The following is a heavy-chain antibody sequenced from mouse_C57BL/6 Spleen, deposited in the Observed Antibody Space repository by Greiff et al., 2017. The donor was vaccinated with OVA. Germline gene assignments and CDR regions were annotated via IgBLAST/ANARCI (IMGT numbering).Heavy chain of an antibody. CDR2: IYPGSGST. V-gene: IGHV1-55*01. CDR1: GYTFTSYW. Sequence: QVQLQQPGAELVKPGASVKMSCKASGYTFTSYWITWVKQRPGQGLEWIGDIYPGSGSTNYNEKFKSKATLTVDTSSSTAYMQLSSLTSEDSAVYYCARGGTTVVATKSYWYFDVWGTGTTVTVSS. CDR3: ARGGTTVVATKSYWYFDV. D-gene: IGHD1-1*01. J-gene: IGHJ1*03.